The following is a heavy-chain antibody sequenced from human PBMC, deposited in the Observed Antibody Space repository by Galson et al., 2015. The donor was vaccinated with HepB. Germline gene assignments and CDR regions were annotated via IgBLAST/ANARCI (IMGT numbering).Heavy chain of an antibody. Sequence: SVTVSCKASGYTFTGYYMHWVRQAPGQGLEWIGRINPNSGGTNYAQKFQGRVTMTRDTSISTAYMELSRLRSDDTAVYYGARGPSRYCSGGSCYTYFQHWGQGTLVTVSS. V-gene: IGHV1-2*06. D-gene: IGHD2-15*01. J-gene: IGHJ1*01. CDR2: INPNSGGT. CDR1: GYTFTGYY. CDR3: ARGPSRYCSGGSCYTYFQH.